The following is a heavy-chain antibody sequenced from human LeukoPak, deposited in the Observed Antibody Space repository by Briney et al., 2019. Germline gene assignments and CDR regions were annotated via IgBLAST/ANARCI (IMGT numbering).Heavy chain of an antibody. J-gene: IGHJ6*02. CDR2: MNPNSGNT. CDR3: ARGGASSGWWLPHYYYYGMDV. V-gene: IGHV1-8*01. Sequence: GASVKVSCKASGYTFTSHDINWVRQATGQGLEWTGWMNPNSGNTGYAQKFQGRVTMTRNTSISTAYMELSSLRSEDTAVYYCARGGASSGWWLPHYYYYGMDVWGQGTTVTVSS. D-gene: IGHD6-19*01. CDR1: GYTFTSHD.